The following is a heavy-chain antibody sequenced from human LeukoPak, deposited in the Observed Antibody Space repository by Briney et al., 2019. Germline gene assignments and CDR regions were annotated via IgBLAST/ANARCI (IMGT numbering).Heavy chain of an antibody. CDR3: AKDTTDPIIDQYYMDV. Sequence: PGGSLRLSCAASGFTFSSYGMHWVRQAPGKGLEGGAFIRYDGSNKYYADSVKGRFTISRDNSKNTLYLQMNSLRAEDTAVYYCAKDTTDPIIDQYYMDVWGKGTTVTVSS. V-gene: IGHV3-30*02. CDR2: IRYDGSNK. J-gene: IGHJ6*03. CDR1: GFTFSSYG. D-gene: IGHD3-16*02.